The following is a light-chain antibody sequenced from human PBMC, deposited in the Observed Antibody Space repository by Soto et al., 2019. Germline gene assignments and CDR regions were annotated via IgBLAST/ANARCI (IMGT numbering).Light chain of an antibody. J-gene: IGKJ2*01. CDR1: QSVSTN. CDR2: RAS. V-gene: IGKV3-15*01. CDR3: QQYNNWPPYT. Sequence: ETVMTQSPATLSVSPGERATLSCRASQSVSTNLAWYQQKPGQGPRLLIYRASTRATGIPDRFSGSGFGTEFTLTISSLQSEDCAVYFCQQYNNWPPYTFGQGTK.